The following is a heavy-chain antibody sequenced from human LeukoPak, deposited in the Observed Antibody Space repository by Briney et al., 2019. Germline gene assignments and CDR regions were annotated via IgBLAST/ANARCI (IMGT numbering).Heavy chain of an antibody. CDR1: GGSIRSYY. V-gene: IGHV4-59*08. CDR2: IYFSGST. J-gene: IGHJ4*02. CDR3: ARHLYESRGQTSFDY. Sequence: SETLSLTCTVSGGSIRSYYWSWIRQPPGKGLEWIGYIYFSGSTNYNPSFKSRVTISVDTSQNQFSLKLSSVTAADTAMYYCARHLYESRGQTSFDYWGQGTLVTVSS. D-gene: IGHD3-22*01.